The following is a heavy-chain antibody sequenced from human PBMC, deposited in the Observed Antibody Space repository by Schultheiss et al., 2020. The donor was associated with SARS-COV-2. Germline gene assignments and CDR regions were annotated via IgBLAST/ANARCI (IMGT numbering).Heavy chain of an antibody. V-gene: IGHV1-69*06. J-gene: IGHJ4*02. D-gene: IGHD3-22*01. CDR3: ARGLTDYYDSSGYYPFDY. CDR1: GGTFSSYA. CDR2: IIPIFGTA. Sequence: SMKVSCKASGGTFSSYAISWVRQAPGQGLEWMGGIIPIFGTANYAQKFQGRVTITADKSTSTAYMELSSLRSEDTAVYYCARGLTDYYDSSGYYPFDYWGQGTLVTVSS.